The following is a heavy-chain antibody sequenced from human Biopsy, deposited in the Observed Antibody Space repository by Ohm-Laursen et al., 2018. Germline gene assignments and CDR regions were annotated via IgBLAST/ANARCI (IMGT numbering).Heavy chain of an antibody. CDR3: AKCMTGGSNYYFHH. CDR1: GFTFTSYA. D-gene: IGHD2-8*01. V-gene: IGHV3-30*18. J-gene: IGHJ4*02. Sequence: SLRLSCSASGFTFTSYAMHWVRQAPGKGLEWVAVISYDGSGEYYADSLQGRFIISRDNPKNTVDLQMNSLRAEDTAVYYCAKCMTGGSNYYFHHCGQGTLATVSS. CDR2: ISYDGSGE.